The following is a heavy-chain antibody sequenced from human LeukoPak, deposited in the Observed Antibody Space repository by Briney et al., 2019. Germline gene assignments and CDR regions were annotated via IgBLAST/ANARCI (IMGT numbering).Heavy chain of an antibody. CDR2: IKQDGSEK. D-gene: IGHD2-15*01. CDR1: GFTFSSYW. V-gene: IGHV3-7*01. CDR3: ERDVVGAKDY. J-gene: IGHJ4*02. Sequence: GGSLRLSCAASGFTFSSYWMGWVPQAPGKGLEWVANIKQDGSEKYYVDSVKGRFTISRDNAKNSLYLQMNSLRAEDTAVYYCERDVVGAKDYWGQGTLVTVSS.